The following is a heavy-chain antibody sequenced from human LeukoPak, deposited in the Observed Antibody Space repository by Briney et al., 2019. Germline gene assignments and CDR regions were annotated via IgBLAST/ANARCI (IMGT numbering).Heavy chain of an antibody. CDR3: ARGRTHDYGVDYFDY. CDR2: ISGSSSYI. D-gene: IGHD4-17*01. V-gene: IGHV3-21*01. CDR1: GFTFSSYS. J-gene: IGHJ4*02. Sequence: PGGSLRLSCAASGFTFSSYSMNWVRQAPGKGLEWVSSISGSSSYIYYADSVKGRFTISRDNAKNSLYLQMNSLRAEDTAVYYCARGRTHDYGVDYFDYWGQGTLVTVSS.